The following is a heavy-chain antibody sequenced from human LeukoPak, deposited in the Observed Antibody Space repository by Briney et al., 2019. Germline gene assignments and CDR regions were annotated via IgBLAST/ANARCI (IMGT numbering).Heavy chain of an antibody. V-gene: IGHV3-9*03. CDR2: INYNSYSI. D-gene: IGHD6-19*01. J-gene: IGHJ3*02. Sequence: SLRLSCAASGFTFDDYAMHWVRQVPGKGLEWVSGINYNSYSIGYADSVKGRFTISRDNAKNSLYLQMNSLRAEDMALYYCAKGSTPTGWLFEALDMWGQGTMVTVSS. CDR3: AKGSTPTGWLFEALDM. CDR1: GFTFDDYA.